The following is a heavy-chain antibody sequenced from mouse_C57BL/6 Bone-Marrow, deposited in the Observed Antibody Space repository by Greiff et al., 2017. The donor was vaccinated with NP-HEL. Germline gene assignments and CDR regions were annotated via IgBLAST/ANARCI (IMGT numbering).Heavy chain of an antibody. CDR3: ARPIYYDYVPFAY. Sequence: EVKLEESGGGLVKPGGSLKLSCAASGFTFSDYGMHWVRQAPEKGLEWVAYISSGSSTIYYADTVKGRFTISRDNAKNTLFLQMTSLRSEDTAMYYCARPIYYDYVPFAYWGQGTLVTVSA. V-gene: IGHV5-17*01. D-gene: IGHD2-4*01. CDR1: GFTFSDYG. CDR2: ISSGSSTI. J-gene: IGHJ3*01.